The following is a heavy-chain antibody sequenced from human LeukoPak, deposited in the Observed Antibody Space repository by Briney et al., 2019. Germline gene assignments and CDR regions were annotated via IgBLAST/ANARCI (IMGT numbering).Heavy chain of an antibody. V-gene: IGHV3-74*01. CDR2: VTRDGSST. D-gene: IGHD3-16*01. Sequence: GGSLRLSCAASGFTFSSSRMHWGRRAPGKGLVWVSRVTRDGSSTTYADSVKGRFTTSRDNAKNTLYLQMDSLRDDDTAVYYCARDPGYESWSPFWGGMDVWGNGTTVIVSS. J-gene: IGHJ6*04. CDR3: ARDPGYESWSPFWGGMDV. CDR1: GFTFSSSR.